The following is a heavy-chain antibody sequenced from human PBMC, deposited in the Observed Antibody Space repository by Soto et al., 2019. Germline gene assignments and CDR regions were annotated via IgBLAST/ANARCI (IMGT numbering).Heavy chain of an antibody. CDR1: GFTFSSYG. J-gene: IGHJ6*02. CDR3: ERDVGVTSVASGMDV. CDR2: ISYDGSNK. D-gene: IGHD6-19*01. V-gene: IGHV3-30*03. Sequence: SWGSLRLSCAASGFTFSSYGMHWVRQAPGKGLEWVAVISYDGSNKYYADSVKGRFTISRDNSKNTLYLQMSSLRAEDTAVYYCERDVGVTSVASGMDVWGQGTKVTVSS.